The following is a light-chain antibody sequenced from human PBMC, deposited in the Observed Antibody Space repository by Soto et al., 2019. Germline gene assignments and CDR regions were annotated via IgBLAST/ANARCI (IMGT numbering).Light chain of an antibody. CDR3: GSWDTSLSAYV. CDR1: SSNIGGNS. V-gene: IGLV1-51*01. J-gene: IGLJ1*01. CDR2: DDN. Sequence: QSVLTQPPSVSVAPGQKVTISCSGSSSNIGGNSVSWYQQLPGTAPKLLIYDDNKRPSGIPDRFSGSKSGTSATLGITGFQIGDEVDYYCGSWDTSLSAYVFGTGTKVTVL.